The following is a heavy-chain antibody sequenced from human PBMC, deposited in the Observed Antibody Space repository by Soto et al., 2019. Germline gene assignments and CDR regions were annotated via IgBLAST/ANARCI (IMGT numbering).Heavy chain of an antibody. CDR2: IYYSGST. J-gene: IGHJ6*03. CDR1: GGSISSHY. Sequence: QVQLQESGPGLVKPSETLSLTCTVSGGSISSHYWSWIRQPPGKGLEWIGYIYYSGSTNYNPSLKSRVTISGDTSKNQFSLKLSSVTAADTAVYYCARGHDGSSSGLYEFYYFYYMDVWGKGTTVTVSS. V-gene: IGHV4-59*08. CDR3: ARGHDGSSSGLYEFYYFYYMDV. D-gene: IGHD6-6*01.